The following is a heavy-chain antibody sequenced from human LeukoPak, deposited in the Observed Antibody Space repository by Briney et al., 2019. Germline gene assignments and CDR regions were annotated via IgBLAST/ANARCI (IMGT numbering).Heavy chain of an antibody. Sequence: SVKVSCKASGGTFSSYAISWVRQAPGQGLEWMGRIIPILGIANYAQKFQGRVTITADKSTSTAYMELSSLRSEDTAVYYCARDLEGSGYNWFDPWGQGTLVTVSS. CDR3: ARDLEGSGYNWFDP. V-gene: IGHV1-69*04. CDR2: IIPILGIA. D-gene: IGHD3-3*01. CDR1: GGTFSSYA. J-gene: IGHJ5*02.